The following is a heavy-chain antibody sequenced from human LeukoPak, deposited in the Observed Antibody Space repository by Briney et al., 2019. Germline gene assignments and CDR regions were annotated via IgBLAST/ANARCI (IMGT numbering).Heavy chain of an antibody. D-gene: IGHD3-3*01. CDR1: GGSISSYY. Sequence: PSETLSLTCTVSGGSISSYYWSWIRQPPGKGLEWIGYIYYSGSTNYNPSLKSRVTISVDTSKNQFSLKLSSVTAADTAVYYCARDRFGVSLDNWFDPWGQGTLVTVSS. CDR3: ARDRFGVSLDNWFDP. J-gene: IGHJ5*02. CDR2: IYYSGST. V-gene: IGHV4-59*01.